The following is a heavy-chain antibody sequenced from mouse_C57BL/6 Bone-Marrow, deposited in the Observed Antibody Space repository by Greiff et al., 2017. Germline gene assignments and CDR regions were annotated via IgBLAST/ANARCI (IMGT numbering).Heavy chain of an antibody. V-gene: IGHV1-26*01. CDR3: ARKGVTTVGPFAY. CDR2: INPNNGGT. Sequence: EVQLQQSGPELVKPGASVKISCKASGYTFTDYYMNWVKQSHGKSLEWIGDINPNNGGTSYNQKFKGKATLTVDKSSSTAYMGLRSLTSEDSAVYYCARKGVTTVGPFAYWGQGNLVNVSA. CDR1: GYTFTDYY. D-gene: IGHD1-1*01. J-gene: IGHJ3*01.